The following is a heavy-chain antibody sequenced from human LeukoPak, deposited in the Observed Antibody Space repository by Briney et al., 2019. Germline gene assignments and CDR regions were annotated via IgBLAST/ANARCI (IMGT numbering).Heavy chain of an antibody. V-gene: IGHV3-11*01. CDR1: GFTFSDYY. CDR2: ISSSGSTI. CDR3: ARDFSRGVTYGDSHPVDY. D-gene: IGHD4-17*01. Sequence: EGSLRLSCAASGFTFSDYYMSWIRQAPGKGLEWVSYISSSGSTIYYADSVKGRFTISRDNAKNSLYLQMNSLRAEDTAVYYCARDFSRGVTYGDSHPVDYWGQGTLVTVSS. J-gene: IGHJ4*02.